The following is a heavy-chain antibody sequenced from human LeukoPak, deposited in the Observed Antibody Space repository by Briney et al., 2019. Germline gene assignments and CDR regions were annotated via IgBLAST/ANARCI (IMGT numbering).Heavy chain of an antibody. CDR1: GGSISSGSYY. CDR3: ARDSYYYDSSGLRPYYFDY. CDR2: IYTSGST. J-gene: IGHJ4*02. D-gene: IGHD3-22*01. V-gene: IGHV4-61*02. Sequence: QSSETLSLTCTVSGGSISSGSYYWSWIRQPAGKGLERIGRIYTSGSTNYNPSLKSRVTISVDTSKNQFSLKLSSVTAADTAVYYCARDSYYYDSSGLRPYYFDYWGQGTLVTVSS.